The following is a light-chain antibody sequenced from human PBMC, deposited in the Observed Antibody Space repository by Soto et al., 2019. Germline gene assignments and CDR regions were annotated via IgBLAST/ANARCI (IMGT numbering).Light chain of an antibody. CDR3: GTWDSSLSAYV. CDR1: SSNIGNNY. J-gene: IGLJ1*01. Sequence: QSVLTQPPSVSAAPGQKVTISCSGSSSNIGNNYVSWYQQLPGTAPKVLIYENNKRPSGIPDRFSGSKSGTSATLGITGLQTGDEADYYCGTWDSSLSAYVFGTGTKVT. V-gene: IGLV1-51*02. CDR2: ENN.